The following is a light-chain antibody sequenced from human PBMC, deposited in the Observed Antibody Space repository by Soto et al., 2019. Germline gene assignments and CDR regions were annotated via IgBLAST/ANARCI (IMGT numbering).Light chain of an antibody. J-gene: IGLJ2*01. CDR1: NSDVGTYNY. CDR3: SSYAGTYNLV. V-gene: IGLV2-8*01. Sequence: QPVLTQPPSASGSPGQSVTISCTGTNSDVGTYNYVSWYQQHPGKAPKLMIYEVTKRPSGVPDRFSGSKSGNTASLTVSGLQTEDEAVYHCSSYAGTYNLVFGGGTKVTVL. CDR2: EVT.